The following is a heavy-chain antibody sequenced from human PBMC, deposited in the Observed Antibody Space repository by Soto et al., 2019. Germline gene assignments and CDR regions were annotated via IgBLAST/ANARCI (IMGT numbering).Heavy chain of an antibody. D-gene: IGHD5-18*01. CDR3: AKGSTAMTYFDY. V-gene: IGHV3-30*18. CDR1: GFIFSSYG. CDR2: ISYDGSNK. Sequence: QVQLVESGGGVVQPGRSLRLSCAASGFIFSSYGMHWVRQAPGKWLEWVAVISYDGSNKYYADTVKGGFTISSDNSKNKLYLQMNSLRAEDRDVYYCAKGSTAMTYFDYWGQGTLVTVS. J-gene: IGHJ4*02.